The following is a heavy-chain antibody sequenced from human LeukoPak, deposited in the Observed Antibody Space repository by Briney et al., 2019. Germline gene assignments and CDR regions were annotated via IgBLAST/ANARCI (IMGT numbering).Heavy chain of an antibody. J-gene: IGHJ6*03. V-gene: IGHV1-69*06. CDR1: GGTFSSYA. Sequence: SVKVSCKASGGTFSSYAISWARQAPGQGLEWMGGIIPIFGTANYAQKFQGRVTITADKSTSTAYMELSSLRSEDTAVYYCARGPPDSSGYLGDYYYYMDVWGKGTTVTVSS. CDR3: ARGPPDSSGYLGDYYYYMDV. CDR2: IIPIFGTA. D-gene: IGHD3-22*01.